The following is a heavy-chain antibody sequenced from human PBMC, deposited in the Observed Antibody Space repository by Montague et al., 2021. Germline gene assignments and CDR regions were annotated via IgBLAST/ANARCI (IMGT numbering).Heavy chain of an antibody. J-gene: IGHJ5*02. V-gene: IGHV2-5*02. D-gene: IGHD6-13*01. CDR1: GFSIRTSRVG. Sequence: PALVKPTQTLTLTCTFSGFSIRTSRVGVGWIRQPPGKALEWLALIYWDDEKRYSPSLKRRLTITKDTSKNQVVLTMTNIDPVDTGTYYCAHRVVCAAGQNGLDAWGQGTLVTVSS. CDR3: AHRVVCAAGQNGLDA. CDR2: IYWDDEK.